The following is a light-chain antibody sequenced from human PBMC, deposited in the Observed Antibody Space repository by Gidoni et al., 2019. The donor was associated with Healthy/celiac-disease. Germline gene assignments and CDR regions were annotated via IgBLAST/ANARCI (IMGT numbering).Light chain of an antibody. CDR1: QSVSSN. V-gene: IGKV3-15*01. CDR3: QQYNNWPPR. J-gene: IGKJ2*01. CDR2: GAS. Sequence: EIVMTQPPATLSVSPGERATLSCRASQSVSSNLAWYQQKPGQAPRLLIYGASTRATGIPARFSGSESGTEFTLTISSLQSEDFAVYYCQQYNNWPPRFGQGTKLEIK.